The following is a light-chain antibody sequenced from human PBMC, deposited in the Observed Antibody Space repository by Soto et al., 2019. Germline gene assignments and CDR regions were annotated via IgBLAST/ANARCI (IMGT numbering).Light chain of an antibody. Sequence: DIVMTQSPESLAVSLGERATINCKSSQSVLYSSNNKNYLAWYQQSPGQPPKVLIYWASTRESGVPDRFSGSGSGTDFTLTISSLQAEDVAVYYCQQFFRIPLTFGGGTKVEIK. CDR3: QQFFRIPLT. CDR1: QSVLYSSNNKNY. V-gene: IGKV4-1*01. J-gene: IGKJ4*01. CDR2: WAS.